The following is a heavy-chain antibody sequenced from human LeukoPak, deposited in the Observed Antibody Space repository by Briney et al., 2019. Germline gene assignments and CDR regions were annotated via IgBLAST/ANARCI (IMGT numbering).Heavy chain of an antibody. CDR3: AKGGYCSSTSCFKEPFDI. D-gene: IGHD2-2*01. Sequence: GGSLRLSCAGSGFTFSSYAMTWVRQAPGKGLEWVSTISGSGGNTYYADSVKGRFTISRDNSKSTLYLQMNSLRAEDAAIYYCAKGGYCSSTSCFKEPFDIWGQGTMVTVSS. J-gene: IGHJ3*02. CDR1: GFTFSSYA. V-gene: IGHV3-23*01. CDR2: ISGSGGNT.